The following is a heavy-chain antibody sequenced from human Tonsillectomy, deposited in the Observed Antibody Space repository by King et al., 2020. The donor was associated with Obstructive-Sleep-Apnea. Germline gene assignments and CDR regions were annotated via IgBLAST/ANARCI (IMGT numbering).Heavy chain of an antibody. V-gene: IGHV3-11*06. J-gene: IGHJ4*02. CDR2: ISSSSRYT. CDR1: GFTFSDYY. D-gene: IGHD2-2*02. CDR3: AKVGDLGVVPAATPTKYFDY. Sequence: VQLVESGGGLVKPGGSLRLSCAASGFTFSDYYMSWIRQAPGKGLEWVSYISSSSRYTNYADSVKGRFTISRDNAKNSLYLQMNSLRAEDTAVYYCAKVGDLGVVPAATPTKYFDYWGQGTLVTVSS.